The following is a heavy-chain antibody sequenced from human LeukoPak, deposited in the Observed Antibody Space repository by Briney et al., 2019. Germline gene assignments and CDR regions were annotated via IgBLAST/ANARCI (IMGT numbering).Heavy chain of an antibody. CDR1: GYTFSNYW. J-gene: IGHJ3*02. D-gene: IGHD6-13*01. V-gene: IGHV5-51*01. CDR3: ARDSSSFALGAFDI. Sequence: GESLKISCKGSGYTFSNYWIGWVRQMPGKGLEWMGIIYPGDSDTRYSPSFQGQVTISADKSISTAYLQWSSLKASDTAMYYCARDSSSFALGAFDIWGQGTMVTVSS. CDR2: IYPGDSDT.